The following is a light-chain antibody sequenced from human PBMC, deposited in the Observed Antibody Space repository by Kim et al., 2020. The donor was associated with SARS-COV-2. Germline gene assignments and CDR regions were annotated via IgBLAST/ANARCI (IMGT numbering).Light chain of an antibody. CDR2: EVT. CDR1: SDVFDYNY. V-gene: IGLV2-8*01. J-gene: IGLJ1*01. CDR3: TSYTGSNNYV. Sequence: QSALTQPPSASGSPGQSVTISCTETSDVFDYNYVSWYQQRPGKAPKLIIYEVTKRPSGVPARFSGSKSGNTASLTVSGLQPEDEADYYCTSYTGSNNYVFGSGTKVTVL.